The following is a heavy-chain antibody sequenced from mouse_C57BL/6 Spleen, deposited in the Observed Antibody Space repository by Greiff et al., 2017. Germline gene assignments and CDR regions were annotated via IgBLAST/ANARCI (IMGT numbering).Heavy chain of an antibody. CDR2: INPSNGGT. D-gene: IGHD1-1*01. V-gene: IGHV1-53*01. CDR1: GYTFTSYW. Sequence: QVQLQQSGTELVKPGASVKLSCKASGYTFTSYWMHWVKQRPGQGLEWIGNINPSNGGTNYNEKFKSKATLTVDKSSSTAYMQLSSLTSEDSAVYYCARPYYGSSYPYFDVWGTGTTVTVSS. J-gene: IGHJ1*03. CDR3: ARPYYGSSYPYFDV.